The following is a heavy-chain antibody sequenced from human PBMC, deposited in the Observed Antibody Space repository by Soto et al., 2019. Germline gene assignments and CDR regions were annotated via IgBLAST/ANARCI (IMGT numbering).Heavy chain of an antibody. J-gene: IGHJ4*02. Sequence: PSETLSLTCTVSGDSMTKYYWSWSRQSAGKGLEWIGRIYTSGSTNYNPSLKSRVTMSIDTSNKHFSLSLKSVTAADTAVYYCARTVGAAYYFDFWGQGALVTVSS. V-gene: IGHV4-4*07. CDR3: ARTVGAAYYFDF. CDR1: GDSMTKYY. D-gene: IGHD1-26*01. CDR2: IYTSGST.